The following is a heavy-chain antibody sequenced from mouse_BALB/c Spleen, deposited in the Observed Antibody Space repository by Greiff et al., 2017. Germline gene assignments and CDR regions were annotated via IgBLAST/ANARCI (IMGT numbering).Heavy chain of an antibody. CDR1: GYTFTDYN. Sequence: EVKLQESGPELVKPGASVKISCKASGYTFTDYNMHWVKQSHGKSLEWIGYIYPYNGGTGYNQKFKSKATLTVDNSSSTAYMELRSLTSEDSAVYYCGAYGYDEGFAYWGQGTLVTVSA. J-gene: IGHJ3*01. CDR3: GAYGYDEGFAY. D-gene: IGHD2-2*01. CDR2: IYPYNGGT. V-gene: IGHV1S29*02.